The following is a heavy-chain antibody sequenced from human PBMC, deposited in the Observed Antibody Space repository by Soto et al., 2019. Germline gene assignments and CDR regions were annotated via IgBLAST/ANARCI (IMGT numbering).Heavy chain of an antibody. J-gene: IGHJ5*02. CDR2: INPNSGGT. CDR1: GYTFTGYY. Sequence: ASVKVSCKASGYTFTGYYMHWVRQAPGQGLEWMGWINPNSGGTNYAQKFQGRVTMTRDTSISTAYMELSRLRSDDTAVYYCARDMMVDSRLDPWGQGNLVTVSS. CDR3: ARDMMVDSRLDP. D-gene: IGHD3-22*01. V-gene: IGHV1-2*02.